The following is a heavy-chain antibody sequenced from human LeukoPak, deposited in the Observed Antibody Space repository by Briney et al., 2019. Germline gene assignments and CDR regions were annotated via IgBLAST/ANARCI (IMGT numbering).Heavy chain of an antibody. CDR3: AKDIIVVPAGSDAFDI. Sequence: GGSLRLSCAASGFTFSSYAMSWVRQAPGKGLEWVSAISGSGGSTYYADSVKGRFTISRDNSKNTLYLQMNSLRAEDTAVYYCAKDIIVVPAGSDAFDIWGQGTLVTVSS. V-gene: IGHV3-23*01. CDR2: ISGSGGST. D-gene: IGHD2-2*01. CDR1: GFTFSSYA. J-gene: IGHJ3*02.